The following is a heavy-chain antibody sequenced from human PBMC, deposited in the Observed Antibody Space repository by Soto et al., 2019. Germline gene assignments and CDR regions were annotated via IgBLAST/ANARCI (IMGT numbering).Heavy chain of an antibody. D-gene: IGHD6-19*01. CDR3: ARHPVAGYNWFDP. CDR2: ISAYNGNT. CDR1: GYTFTSYG. V-gene: IGHV1-18*01. J-gene: IGHJ5*02. Sequence: ASVKVSCKASGYTFTSYGISWVRQAPGQGLEWMGWISAYNGNTNYAQKLQGRVTMTTDTSTSTAYMELRGLGSDDTAVYYCARHPVAGYNWFDPWGQGTLVTVSS.